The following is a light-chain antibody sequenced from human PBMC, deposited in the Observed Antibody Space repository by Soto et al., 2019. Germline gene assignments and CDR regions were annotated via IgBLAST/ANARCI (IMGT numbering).Light chain of an antibody. CDR3: QQSYSSPPT. V-gene: IGKV1-39*01. J-gene: IGKJ1*01. CDR1: QGIRND. CDR2: AAS. Sequence: IQMTQSPSSLSASVGDRVTITCRASQGIRNDLGWYQQKPGKAPKLLIFAASSLQSGVPSRFSGSRSGPDFTLTISSLQPEDFATYYCQQSYSSPPTFGQGTKVDIK.